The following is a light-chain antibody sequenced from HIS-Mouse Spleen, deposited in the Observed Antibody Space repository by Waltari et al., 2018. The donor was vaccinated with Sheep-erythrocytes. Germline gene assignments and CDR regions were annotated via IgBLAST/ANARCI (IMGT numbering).Light chain of an antibody. CDR2: EVS. V-gene: IGLV2-14*01. CDR1: SSDVGVYNY. J-gene: IGLJ3*02. CDR3: SSYTSSSTWV. Sequence: LTQPASVSGSPGQSITISCTGTSSDVGVYNYVSWYQQHPGKAPKLMIYEVSNRPSGVSNRFSGSKSGNTASLTISGLQAEDEADYYCSSYTSSSTWVFGGGTKLTVL.